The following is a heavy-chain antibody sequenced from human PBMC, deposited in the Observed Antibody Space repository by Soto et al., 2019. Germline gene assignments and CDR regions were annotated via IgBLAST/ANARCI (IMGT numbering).Heavy chain of an antibody. CDR1: GYTFTSYG. CDR3: ARDGEWLVRDYYYYYGMDV. J-gene: IGHJ6*02. CDR2: ISAYNGNT. D-gene: IGHD6-19*01. V-gene: IGHV1-18*01. Sequence: ASVKVSCKASGYTFTSYGISWVRQAPGQGLEWMGWISAYNGNTNYAQKLQGRVTMTTDTSTSTAYMELRSLRSDDTAVYYCARDGEWLVRDYYYYYGMDVWGQGTTVTVSS.